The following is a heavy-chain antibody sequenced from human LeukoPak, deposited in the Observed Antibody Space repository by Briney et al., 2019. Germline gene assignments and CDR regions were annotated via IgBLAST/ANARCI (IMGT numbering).Heavy chain of an antibody. CDR3: TRRGDGYKPLGDY. J-gene: IGHJ4*02. CDR2: IRSKANSYAT. CDR1: GFTFSGSA. Sequence: PGGSLRLSCAASGFTFSGSAMHWVRQASGKGLEWVGRIRSKANSYATAYAASVKGRFTISRDDSKNTAYLQMNSLKTEDTAVYYCTRRGDGYKPLGDYWGQGTLVTVSS. V-gene: IGHV3-73*01. D-gene: IGHD5-24*01.